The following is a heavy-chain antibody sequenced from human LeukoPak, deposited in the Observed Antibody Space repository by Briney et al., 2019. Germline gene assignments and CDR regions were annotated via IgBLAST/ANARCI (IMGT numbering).Heavy chain of an antibody. D-gene: IGHD6-13*01. J-gene: IGHJ4*02. V-gene: IGHV5-51*01. Sequence: GESLKISCKGSEYSFTSYWFGWLGELPGKGLEWMEINYPCDSDTRYSPSFQGQITISADKSISTAYLQWSSLKASDTGMYYCALKYDSSWYFPFDYWGRGTLVTVSS. CDR2: NYPCDSDT. CDR3: ALKYDSSWYFPFDY. CDR1: EYSFTSYW.